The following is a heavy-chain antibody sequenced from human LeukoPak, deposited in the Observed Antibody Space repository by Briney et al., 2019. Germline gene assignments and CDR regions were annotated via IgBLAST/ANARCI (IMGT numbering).Heavy chain of an antibody. Sequence: GGSLRLSCAASGFSFSNSDMHWVRQAPGKGLEWVSFIRNNGDNKYYADSVRGRFTISRDNSKNTLYLQMNTLRTDDTAVYYCVTSKGAGYFDYWGQGTLVTVSS. CDR1: GFSFSNSD. V-gene: IGHV3-30*02. D-gene: IGHD6-19*01. CDR3: VTSKGAGYFDY. CDR2: IRNNGDNK. J-gene: IGHJ4*02.